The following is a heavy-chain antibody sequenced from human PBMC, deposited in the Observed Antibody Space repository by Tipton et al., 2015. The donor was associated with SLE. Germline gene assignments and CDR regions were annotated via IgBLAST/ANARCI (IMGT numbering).Heavy chain of an antibody. CDR3: ARVGEFYYDSSGHAFDI. V-gene: IGHV1-18*01. Sequence: QLVQSGAEVKKPGASVKVSCKASGYTFTNYGISWVHQAPGQGLEWMGWISPYNGNTDSAQNLQGRVTMTADTSTTTAYMELRSLRSDDTAVYYCARVGEFYYDSSGHAFDIWGQVTMVTVSS. CDR2: ISPYNGNT. J-gene: IGHJ3*02. D-gene: IGHD3-22*01. CDR1: GYTFTNYG.